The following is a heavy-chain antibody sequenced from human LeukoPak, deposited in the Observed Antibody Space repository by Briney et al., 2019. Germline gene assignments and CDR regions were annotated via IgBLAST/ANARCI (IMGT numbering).Heavy chain of an antibody. CDR2: VSSGSTYI. Sequence: GGSLRLSCAASGFTFSSYSMNWVRQAPGKGLEWVSCVSSGSTYIYYADSVKCRFTISRDNAKNSLYLQMNSLRAEDTAVYYCARGAQIVVAPAAQARPGPSGVAYWGQGILVTVSS. J-gene: IGHJ4*02. V-gene: IGHV3-21*01. D-gene: IGHD2-2*01. CDR1: GFTFSSYS. CDR3: ARGAQIVVAPAAQARPGPSGVAY.